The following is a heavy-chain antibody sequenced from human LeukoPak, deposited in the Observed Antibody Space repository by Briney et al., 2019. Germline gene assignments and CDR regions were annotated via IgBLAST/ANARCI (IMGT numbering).Heavy chain of an antibody. CDR3: ARAYDFWSGYYPLWFDP. CDR2: ISSNGGST. CDR1: GFTFSSYT. V-gene: IGHV3-64*01. D-gene: IGHD3-3*01. Sequence: AGGSLRLSCAASGFTFSSYTMHWVRQAPGKGPEYVSAISSNGGSTYYANSVKGRFSISRDNSKDTLYLQMGSLRAEDMAVYYCARAYDFWSGYYPLWFDPWGQGTLVTVSS. J-gene: IGHJ5*02.